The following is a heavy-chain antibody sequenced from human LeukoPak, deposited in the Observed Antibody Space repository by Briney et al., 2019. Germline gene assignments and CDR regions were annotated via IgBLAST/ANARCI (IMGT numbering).Heavy chain of an antibody. D-gene: IGHD2-2*01. Sequence: GASVKVSCKVSGYTLTELSMHWVRQAPGKGLEWMGGFDPEDGETIYAQKFQGRVTMTEDTSTDTAYMELSSLRSKDTAVYYCATRGHCSSTSCSQNWFDPWGQGTLVTVSS. CDR2: FDPEDGET. CDR3: ATRGHCSSTSCSQNWFDP. V-gene: IGHV1-24*01. J-gene: IGHJ5*02. CDR1: GYTLTELS.